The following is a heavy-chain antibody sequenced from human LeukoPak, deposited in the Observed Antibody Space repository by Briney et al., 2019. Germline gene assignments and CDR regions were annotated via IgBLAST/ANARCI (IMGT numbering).Heavy chain of an antibody. CDR1: GFSFSSSW. Sequence: GGSLRLSCAASGFSFSSSWMTWIRQAPGKGLEWVATIKQDGSEKFYVNSVKGRFTISRDNTKDSLYLQMNSLRADDTAVYYCASLWDDGYWGQGTLVTVSS. CDR2: IKQDGSEK. D-gene: IGHD1-1*01. J-gene: IGHJ4*02. V-gene: IGHV3-7*02. CDR3: ASLWDDGY.